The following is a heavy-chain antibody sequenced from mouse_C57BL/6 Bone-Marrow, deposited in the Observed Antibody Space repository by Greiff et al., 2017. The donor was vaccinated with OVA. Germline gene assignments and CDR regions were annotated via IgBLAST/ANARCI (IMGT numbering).Heavy chain of an antibody. CDR2: INPYNGGT. V-gene: IGHV1-19*01. Sequence: EVKLQESGPVLVKPGASVKMSCKASGYTFTDYYMNWVKQSHGKSLEWIGVINPYNGGTSYNQKFKGKATLTVDKSSSTAYMELNSLTSEDSAVYYCARGTAQATPAWFAYWGQGTLVTVSA. D-gene: IGHD3-2*02. J-gene: IGHJ3*01. CDR1: GYTFTDYY. CDR3: ARGTAQATPAWFAY.